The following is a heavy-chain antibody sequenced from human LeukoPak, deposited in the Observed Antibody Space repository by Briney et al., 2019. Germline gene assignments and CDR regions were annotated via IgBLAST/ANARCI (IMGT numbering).Heavy chain of an antibody. Sequence: SETLSLTCTVSGGSISSYYWSWIRQPPGKGLEWIGYIYYSGSTNYNPSLKSRVTISVDTSKNQFSLKLSSVTAADTAVYYCAGSGYDFFLDPWGQGTLVTVSS. J-gene: IGHJ5*02. D-gene: IGHD5-12*01. CDR3: AGSGYDFFLDP. CDR1: GGSISSYY. CDR2: IYYSGST. V-gene: IGHV4-59*01.